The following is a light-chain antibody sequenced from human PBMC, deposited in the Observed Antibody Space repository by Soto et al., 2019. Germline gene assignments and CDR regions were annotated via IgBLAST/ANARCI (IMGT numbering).Light chain of an antibody. CDR2: GAS. CDR1: QSVSSN. Sequence: EIVMTQSPATLSVSPGEGATLSCRASQSVSSNLAWYQQKPGQAPRLLIYGASTRAAAIPARFSGSGSGTEFTLTISSLQSEDFAGYYCQQYNDWPLTFGGGTKVEIK. J-gene: IGKJ4*01. V-gene: IGKV3D-15*01. CDR3: QQYNDWPLT.